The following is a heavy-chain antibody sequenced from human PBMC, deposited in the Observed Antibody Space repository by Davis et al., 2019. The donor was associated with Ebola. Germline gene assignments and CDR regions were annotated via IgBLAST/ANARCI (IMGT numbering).Heavy chain of an antibody. D-gene: IGHD3-3*01. CDR2: ISGSGGST. Sequence: GSLRLSCAASGFTFSSYAMSWVRQAPGKGLEWVSAISGSGGSTYYADSVKGRFTISRDNSKNSLYLQMNSLRAEDTAVYYCAREAPSNYDFWSGYYTGGFDYWGQGTLVTVSS. CDR3: AREAPSNYDFWSGYYTGGFDY. CDR1: GFTFSSYA. J-gene: IGHJ4*02. V-gene: IGHV3-23*01.